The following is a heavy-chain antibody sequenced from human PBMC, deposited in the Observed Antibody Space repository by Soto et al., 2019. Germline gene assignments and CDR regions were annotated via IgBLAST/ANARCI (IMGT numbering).Heavy chain of an antibody. Sequence: QVQLQESGPGLVKPSETLSLTCTVSGGSVSSGSYYWNWIRQPPGKGLEYIGYIYDSGSTNYNPSLKSRVNISVDTSKNQFSLKLSSVTAADTAIYYCVREGYCTSSSCYRGGDYWGQGTLVTVSS. CDR1: GGSVSSGSYY. V-gene: IGHV4-61*01. D-gene: IGHD2-2*02. CDR2: IYDSGST. CDR3: VREGYCTSSSCYRGGDY. J-gene: IGHJ4*02.